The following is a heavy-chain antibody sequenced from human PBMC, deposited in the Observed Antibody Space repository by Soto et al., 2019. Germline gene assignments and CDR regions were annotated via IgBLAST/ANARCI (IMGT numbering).Heavy chain of an antibody. CDR1: GFTFTTYA. J-gene: IGHJ6*02. D-gene: IGHD2-21*02. CDR3: ARDFGDSKGSYYYYGMDV. Sequence: EVQLVESGGGLVQPGGSLRLACAASGFTFTTYAMNWVRQAPGKGLEWVSCISSSSTYIYYADSVKGRFTISRDNAKNLLYLQTHSLTAEDPAVYYCARDFGDSKGSYYYYGMDVWGQGTTVTVSS. V-gene: IGHV3-21*01. CDR2: ISSSSTYI.